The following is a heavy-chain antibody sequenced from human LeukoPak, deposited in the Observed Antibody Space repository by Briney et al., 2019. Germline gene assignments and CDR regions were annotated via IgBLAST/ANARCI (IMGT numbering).Heavy chain of an antibody. CDR3: ARDCDPRVDAFDI. J-gene: IGHJ3*02. CDR2: IYSGGST. CDR1: GFTVSSNY. V-gene: IGHV3-66*01. Sequence: GGSLRLSCAASGFTVSSNYMSWVRQAPGRGLEWVSVIYSGGSTYYADSVKGRFTISRDNSKNTLYLQMNSLRAEDTAVYYCARDCDPRVDAFDIWGQGTMVTVSS.